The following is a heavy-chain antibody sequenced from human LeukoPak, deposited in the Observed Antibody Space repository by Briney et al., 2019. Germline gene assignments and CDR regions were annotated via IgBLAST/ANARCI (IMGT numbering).Heavy chain of an antibody. D-gene: IGHD6-25*01. V-gene: IGHV6-1*01. CDR2: TYYRSKCYN. CDR3: SCSGNYYYYMDV. J-gene: IGHJ6*03. CDR1: GASVSSNSAA. Sequence: QPLSLTCAISGASVSSNSAAWNWIRQSPSRGLERLGRTYYRSKCYNDYAVSVKSRITINPETSKNQFSLQLNSVTPEDTAVYYCSCSGNYYYYMDVWGKGTTVTISS.